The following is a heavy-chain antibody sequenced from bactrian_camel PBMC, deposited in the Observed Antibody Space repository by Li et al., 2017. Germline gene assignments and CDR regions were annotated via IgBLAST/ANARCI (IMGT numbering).Heavy chain of an antibody. CDR1: GDTTCRYD. V-gene: IGHV3S31*01. Sequence: DVQLVESGGGSVQAGGSLTLSCARSGDTTCRYDMSWYRRGVGLDRELVAHLNSVSGYTDYADSVKGRFTISQDNAKNTLYLQMNSLVPEDTAMYYCAADRTCASLKSGTIDSRSQGTQVTVS. CDR2: LNSVSGYT. D-gene: IGHD1*01. J-gene: IGHJ4*01.